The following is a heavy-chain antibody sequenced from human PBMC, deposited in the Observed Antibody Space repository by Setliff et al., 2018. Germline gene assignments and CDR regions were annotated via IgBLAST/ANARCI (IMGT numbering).Heavy chain of an antibody. CDR3: LRLVRYCSRTTCQRTLGDEV. CDR1: GYTFSESI. Sequence: WASVKVSCKASGYTFSESIVSWVRQAPGQGLEWMGWIGVYTGRTSSAQKFQDRLTMMTEKSTNMAYMELRGLTSNDTAVYYCLRLVRYCSRTTCQRTLGDEVWGQGTLVTVS. CDR2: IGVYTGRT. D-gene: IGHD2-8*01. J-gene: IGHJ4*02. V-gene: IGHV1-18*01.